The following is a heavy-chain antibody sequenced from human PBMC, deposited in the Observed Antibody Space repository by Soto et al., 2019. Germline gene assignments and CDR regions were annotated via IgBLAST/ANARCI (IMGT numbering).Heavy chain of an antibody. CDR1: GYTFTSYD. CDR3: ARGPDCSGGSCYFNWFDP. Sequence: QVQLVQSGAEVKKPGASVKVSFKASGYTFTSYDINWVRQATGQGLEWMGWMNPNSGNTGYAQKFQGRVTMTRNTSISTAYMELSSLRSEDTAVYYCARGPDCSGGSCYFNWFDPWGQGTLVTVSS. D-gene: IGHD2-15*01. J-gene: IGHJ5*02. V-gene: IGHV1-8*01. CDR2: MNPNSGNT.